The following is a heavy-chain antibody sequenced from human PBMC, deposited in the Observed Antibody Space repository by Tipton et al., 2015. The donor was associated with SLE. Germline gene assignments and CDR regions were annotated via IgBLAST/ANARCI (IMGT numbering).Heavy chain of an antibody. J-gene: IGHJ4*02. CDR3: ARFVKGVQGAGFDS. D-gene: IGHD1-1*01. CDR1: GYTFTSYW. CDR2: INPGDSDT. V-gene: IGHV5-51*03. Sequence: QSGAEVKKPGDSLKISCKGSGYTFTSYWIGWVRQMPGKGLGWMGIINPGDSDTRYSPAFQGQVTFSADKSIRTAYLQWSSLQASDTAMYYCARFVKGVQGAGFDSWGQGTLVTVS.